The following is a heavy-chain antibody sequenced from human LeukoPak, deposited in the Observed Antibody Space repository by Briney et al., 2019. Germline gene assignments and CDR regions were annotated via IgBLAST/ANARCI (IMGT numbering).Heavy chain of an antibody. V-gene: IGHV3-11*04. CDR3: ARRLGLSDGWYSLGL. J-gene: IGHJ4*02. D-gene: IGHD6-19*01. CDR2: MSTTGTTI. Sequence: SGGSLRLSCTASGFIFSDFYKSWIRQAPGKGLEGISYMSTTGTTIYYADSVKGRVTISGDNAMNSLYLQMESLRVDDTALYYCARRLGLSDGWYSLGLWGQGTLVSVSS. CDR1: GFIFSDFY.